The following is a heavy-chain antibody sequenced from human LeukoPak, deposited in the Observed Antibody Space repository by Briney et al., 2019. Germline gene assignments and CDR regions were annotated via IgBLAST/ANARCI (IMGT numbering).Heavy chain of an antibody. Sequence: ASVKVSCKAYGYTFTSYGISWVRQAPGQGLEWMGWISAYNGNTNYAQKLQGRVTMTTDTSTSTAYMELRSLRSDDSAVYYCARDLGDIVVVPSAFTLPWGQGTLVTVSS. CDR2: ISAYNGNT. D-gene: IGHD2-2*01. CDR1: GYTFTSYG. J-gene: IGHJ5*02. V-gene: IGHV1-18*01. CDR3: ARDLGDIVVVPSAFTLP.